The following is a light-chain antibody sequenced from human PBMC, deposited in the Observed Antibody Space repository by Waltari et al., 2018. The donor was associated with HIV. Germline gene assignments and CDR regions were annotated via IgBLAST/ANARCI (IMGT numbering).Light chain of an antibody. CDR2: EIN. CDR1: GTDFGTYNL. V-gene: IGLV2-23*02. CDR3: SSYKTYTPFRV. Sequence: QSALTQTASVSGSPGQSITISCTATGTDFGTYNLISWYQQHPNQAPKLHIFEINNRPPCISARFSGSMSANTASLTVSGLQPEDEAHYFCSSYKTYTPFRVFGGGTKLTVL. J-gene: IGLJ3*02.